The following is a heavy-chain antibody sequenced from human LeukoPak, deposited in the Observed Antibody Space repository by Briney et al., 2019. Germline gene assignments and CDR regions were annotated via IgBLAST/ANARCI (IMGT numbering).Heavy chain of an antibody. Sequence: ASVKVSCKASGGTFSSYAISWVRQAPGQGLEWMGGIIPIFGTANYAQKFQGRVTITTDESTSTAYMELSSLRSEDTAVYYCARVVAATPDAFDIWGQGTMVTVSS. D-gene: IGHD2-15*01. J-gene: IGHJ3*02. CDR1: GGTFSSYA. CDR3: ARVVAATPDAFDI. V-gene: IGHV1-69*05. CDR2: IIPIFGTA.